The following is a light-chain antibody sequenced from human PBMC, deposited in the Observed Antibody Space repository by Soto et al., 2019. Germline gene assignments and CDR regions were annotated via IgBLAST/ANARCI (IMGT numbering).Light chain of an antibody. J-gene: IGKJ4*01. CDR1: QRIDKY. Sequence: DIQMTQSPTSLSASVGDTVTISCRASQRIDKYLNWYQQIPGKAPKVLIFGASSLHTGVPSRFSGSGSGTDFTLTITSLQVEDFVIYFCQQSFLTPFTFGGGSRV. CDR3: QQSFLTPFT. V-gene: IGKV1-39*01. CDR2: GAS.